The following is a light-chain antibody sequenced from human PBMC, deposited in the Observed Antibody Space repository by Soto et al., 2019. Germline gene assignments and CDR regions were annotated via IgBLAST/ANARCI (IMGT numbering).Light chain of an antibody. CDR3: QHYDSLPIT. V-gene: IGKV3-15*01. J-gene: IGKJ5*01. CDR2: GAS. CDR1: QSVSSN. Sequence: EVVMTQSPDTLSVSPGERATLSCRASQSVSSNLAWYQQKLGQAPRLLIYGASTRATDIPPRFSGSGSGTDFTLTISRLEPEDFAVFYCQHYDSLPITFGQGTRLEIK.